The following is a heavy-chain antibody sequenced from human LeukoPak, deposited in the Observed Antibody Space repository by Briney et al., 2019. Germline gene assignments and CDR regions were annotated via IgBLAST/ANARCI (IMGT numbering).Heavy chain of an antibody. CDR1: GFTFSSYA. V-gene: IGHV3-30*01. D-gene: IGHD1-7*01. CDR2: ISYDGSNK. J-gene: IGHJ4*02. CDR3: ARDGLELRSLDY. Sequence: GGSLRLSCAASGFTFSSYAMHWVRQAPGKGREWGAVISYDGSNKYYADSVKGRFTISRDNSKNTLYLQMNSLRAEDTAVYYCARDGLELRSLDYWGQGTLVTVSS.